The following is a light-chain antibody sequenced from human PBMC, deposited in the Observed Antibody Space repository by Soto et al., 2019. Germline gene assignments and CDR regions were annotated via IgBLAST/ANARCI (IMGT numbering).Light chain of an antibody. J-gene: IGLJ3*02. Sequence: QSVLTQPPSASGPPGQRVTISCSGSSSNIGSNTVNWYQQLPGTAPKLLIYSNNQRPSGVPDRFSGSKSGTSASLAISGLQSEDEADYYCAAWDDSLNGWVFGGGTKLTAL. CDR2: SNN. V-gene: IGLV1-44*01. CDR3: AAWDDSLNGWV. CDR1: SSNIGSNT.